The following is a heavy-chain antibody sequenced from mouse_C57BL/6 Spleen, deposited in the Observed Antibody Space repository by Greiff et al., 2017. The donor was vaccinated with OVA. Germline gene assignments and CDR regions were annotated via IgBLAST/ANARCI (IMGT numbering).Heavy chain of an antibody. CDR2: ISSGGDYI. Sequence: VQLKESGEGLVKPGGSLKLSCAASGFTFSSYAMSWVRQTPEKRLEWVAYISSGGDYIYYADTVKGRFTISRDNARNTLYLQMSSLKSEDTAMYYCTRDHDGYYYAMDYWGQGTSVTVSS. V-gene: IGHV5-9-1*02. CDR3: TRDHDGYYYAMDY. CDR1: GFTFSSYA. J-gene: IGHJ4*01. D-gene: IGHD2-4*01.